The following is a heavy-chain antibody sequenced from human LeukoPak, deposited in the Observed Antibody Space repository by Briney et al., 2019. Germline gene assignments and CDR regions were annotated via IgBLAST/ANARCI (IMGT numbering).Heavy chain of an antibody. D-gene: IGHD4-17*01. CDR3: AAGYYGDYGYYFDY. J-gene: IGHJ4*02. CDR1: GFTFSSYS. CDR2: ITSSSNSI. V-gene: IGHV3-48*01. Sequence: GGSLRLSCVASGFTFSSYSMNWVRQAPGKGLEWISYITSSSNSIYYADSVKGRFTISRDNAKNSLYLQMNSLRAEDTAVYYCAAGYYGDYGYYFDYWGQGTLVTVSS.